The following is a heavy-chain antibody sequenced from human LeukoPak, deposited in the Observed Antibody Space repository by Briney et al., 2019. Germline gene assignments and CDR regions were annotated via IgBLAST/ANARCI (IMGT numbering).Heavy chain of an antibody. Sequence: PSETLSLTCTVSGGSISSSSNYWGWIRQPPGKGLEWIGSIYYSGSPYCNPYLQRPVTVSVDTSKNQFSLQLTSETAADTAVYYCAIASLGYCSSASCYTLDYWGQGTLVTVSS. V-gene: IGHV4-39*07. J-gene: IGHJ4*02. D-gene: IGHD2-2*02. CDR2: IYYSGSP. CDR1: GGSISSSSNY. CDR3: AIASLGYCSSASCYTLDY.